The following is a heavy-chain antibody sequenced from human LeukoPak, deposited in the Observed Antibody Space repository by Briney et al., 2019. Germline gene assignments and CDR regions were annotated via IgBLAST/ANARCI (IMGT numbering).Heavy chain of an antibody. CDR1: GFTFSSYW. J-gene: IGHJ3*02. D-gene: IGHD3-3*01. V-gene: IGHV3-74*01. CDR2: INSDGSST. Sequence: GGSLRLSCAASGFTFSSYWMHWVRQAPGKGLVWVSRINSDGSSTSCADSVKGRFTISRDNAKNTLYLQMNSLRAEDTAVYYCARETPFTYYDFWSGYPHSGASDIWGQGTMVTVSS. CDR3: ARETPFTYYDFWSGYPHSGASDI.